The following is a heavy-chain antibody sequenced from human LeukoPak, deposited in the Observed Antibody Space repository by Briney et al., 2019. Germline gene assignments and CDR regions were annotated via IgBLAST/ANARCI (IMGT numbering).Heavy chain of an antibody. D-gene: IGHD3-9*01. CDR2: VWDDGSNK. CDR1: GFTFSNYV. Sequence: GGSLRLSCAASGFTFSNYVMDWVRQAPGKGLEWVAVVWDDGSNKHYADSVKGRFAISSDNSKNTLFLQMNSLRAEDTAVYYCARGGLRHFDRSPFEVWGQGTMVTVSS. J-gene: IGHJ3*01. CDR3: ARGGLRHFDRSPFEV. V-gene: IGHV3-33*08.